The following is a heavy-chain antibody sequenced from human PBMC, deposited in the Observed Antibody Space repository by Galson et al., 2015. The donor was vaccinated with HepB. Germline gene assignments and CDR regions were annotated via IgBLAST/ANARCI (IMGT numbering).Heavy chain of an antibody. D-gene: IGHD3-22*01. CDR2: TYYRSKWYN. V-gene: IGHV6-1*01. CDR3: ARGNYYDSSGRGLFDY. CDR1: GDSVSSNSAA. Sequence: CAISGDSVSSNSAAWNWIRQSPSRGLEWLGGTYYRSKWYNDYAVSVKSRITINPDTSKNQFSLQLNSVTPEDTAVYYCARGNYYDSSGRGLFDYWGQGTLVTVSS. J-gene: IGHJ4*02.